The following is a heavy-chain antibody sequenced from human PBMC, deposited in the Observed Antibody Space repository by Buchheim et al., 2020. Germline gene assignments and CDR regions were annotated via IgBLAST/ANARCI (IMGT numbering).Heavy chain of an antibody. Sequence: QVQLQQWGAGLLKPSETLSLTCAVYGGSFSGYYWSWIRQPPGKGLEWIGEINHSGSTNYNPSLKSRVTITVDTSKNQFFPKLSSVTAADTAVYYCARGGGYFFRADYWGQGTL. V-gene: IGHV4-34*01. J-gene: IGHJ4*02. D-gene: IGHD3-22*01. CDR2: INHSGST. CDR1: GGSFSGYY. CDR3: ARGGGYFFRADY.